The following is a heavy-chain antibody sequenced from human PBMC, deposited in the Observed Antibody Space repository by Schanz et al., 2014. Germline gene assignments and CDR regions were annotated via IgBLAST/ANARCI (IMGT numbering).Heavy chain of an antibody. D-gene: IGHD2-15*01. CDR1: GFTFSDYA. CDR3: AKGMGYCSGGTCYDCYYYGLDV. Sequence: EVPLVESGGGLVQPGRSLRLSCTASGFTFSDYAMSWFRQAPGKGLEWVSALSGSGGSTYYADSVKGRFTISRDNSKNTLYLQMNSLSADDTAVFYCAKGMGYCSGGTCYDCYYYGLDVWGQGTTVTVSS. J-gene: IGHJ6*02. CDR2: LSGSGGST. V-gene: IGHV3-23*04.